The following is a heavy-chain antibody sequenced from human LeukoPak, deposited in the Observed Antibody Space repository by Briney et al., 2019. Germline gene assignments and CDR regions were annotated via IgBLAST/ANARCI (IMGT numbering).Heavy chain of an antibody. V-gene: IGHV4-39*01. Sequence: SETLSLTXTVSGGSISSSSYYWGGIRQPPGKGLEWIGSIYYSGSTYYNPSLKSRVTISVDTSKNQFSLKLSSVTAADTAVYYCARITSYDFWSGYPGDFDYWGQGTLVTVSS. D-gene: IGHD3-3*01. CDR3: ARITSYDFWSGYPGDFDY. J-gene: IGHJ4*02. CDR1: GGSISSSSYY. CDR2: IYYSGST.